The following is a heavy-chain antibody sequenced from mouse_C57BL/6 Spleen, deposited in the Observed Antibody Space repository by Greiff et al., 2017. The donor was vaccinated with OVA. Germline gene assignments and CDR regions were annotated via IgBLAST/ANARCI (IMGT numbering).Heavy chain of an antibody. Sequence: QVQLQQPGAELVRPGSSVKLSCKASGYTFTSYWMDWVKQRPGQGLEWIGNIYPSDSETHYNQKFKDKATLTVDKSSSTAYMQLSSLTSEDSAVYYCARSLDSSGYPLCYWGQGTTLTVSS. V-gene: IGHV1-61*01. CDR1: GYTFTSYW. CDR3: ARSLDSSGYPLCY. J-gene: IGHJ2*01. CDR2: IYPSDSET. D-gene: IGHD3-2*02.